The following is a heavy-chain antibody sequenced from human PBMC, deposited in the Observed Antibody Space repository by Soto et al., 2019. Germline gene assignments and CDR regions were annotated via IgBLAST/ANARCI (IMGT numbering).Heavy chain of an antibody. CDR2: ISGGGTT. CDR1: GFIFRDYH. D-gene: IGHD6-13*01. Sequence: GESLKISCEASGFIFRDYHMGWVRQAPGKGLQWISAISGGGTTYYADSLKGRFSISRDNSKNTVFLQVTRVTADDTAVYFCAKYWAQLALDGLDYWGQGVLVTVSS. V-gene: IGHV3-23*01. CDR3: AKYWAQLALDGLDY. J-gene: IGHJ4*02.